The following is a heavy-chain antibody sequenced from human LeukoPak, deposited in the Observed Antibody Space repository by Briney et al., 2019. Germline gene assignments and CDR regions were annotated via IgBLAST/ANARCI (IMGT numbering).Heavy chain of an antibody. CDR3: ARHEYSGSYYGLSWFDP. CDR2: IYYSGST. J-gene: IGHJ5*02. V-gene: IGHV4-39*01. Sequence: PSETLSLTCTVSGGSISSGGYYWGWIRQPPGKGLEWIASIYYSGSTYYNPSLKSRVTIAVDTSKNQLSLKLSSLTAADTAVYYCARHEYSGSYYGLSWFDPWGQGTLVTVSS. CDR1: GGSISSGGYY. D-gene: IGHD1-26*01.